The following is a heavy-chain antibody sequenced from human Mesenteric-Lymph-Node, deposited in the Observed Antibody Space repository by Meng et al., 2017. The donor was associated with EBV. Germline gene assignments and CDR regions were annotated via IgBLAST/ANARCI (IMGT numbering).Heavy chain of an antibody. J-gene: IGHJ5*01. CDR3: ARRSIREGVGIDT. CDR1: GGSLSGYY. D-gene: IGHD3-10*01. CDR2: INHSGST. V-gene: IGHV4-34*01. Sequence: QGHVHLWGGGLLDPSETRSLTVAVYGGSLSGYYWSWIRQPPGKGLEWIGEINHSGSTNYNPSRKSRVTISVDTSKNQFSLRLHSVTAADTAVYYCARRSIREGVGIDTWGHGTLVTVSS.